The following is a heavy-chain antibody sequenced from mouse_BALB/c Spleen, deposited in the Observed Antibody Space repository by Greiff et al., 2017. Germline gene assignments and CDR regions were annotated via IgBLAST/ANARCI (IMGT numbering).Heavy chain of an antibody. J-gene: IGHJ3*01. CDR1: GYSITSDYA. CDR3: ARRKFLDFAWFAY. V-gene: IGHV3-2*02. Sequence: EVQLQQSGPGLVKPSQSLSLTCTVTGYSITSDYAWNWIRQFPGNKLEWMGYISYSGSTSYNPSLKSRISITRDTSKNQFFLQLNSVTTEDTATYYCARRKFLDFAWFAYWGQGTLVTVSA. CDR2: ISYSGST.